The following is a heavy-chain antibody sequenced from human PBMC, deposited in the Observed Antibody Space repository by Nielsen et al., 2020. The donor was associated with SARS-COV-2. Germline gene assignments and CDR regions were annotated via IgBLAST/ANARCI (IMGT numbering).Heavy chain of an antibody. D-gene: IGHD2-15*01. CDR2: IWYDGSNK. J-gene: IGHJ6*03. CDR1: GFTFSSYG. Sequence: RGSLRLSCAASGFTFSSYGMHWVRQAPGKGLEWVAVIWYDGSNKYYADSVKGRFTISRDNSKNTLYLQMNSLRAEDTAVYYCARGYSDIDYYYYMDVWGKGTTVTVSS. V-gene: IGHV3-33*01. CDR3: ARGYSDIDYYYYMDV.